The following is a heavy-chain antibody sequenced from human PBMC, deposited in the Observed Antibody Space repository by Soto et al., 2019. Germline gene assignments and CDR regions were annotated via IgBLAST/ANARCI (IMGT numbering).Heavy chain of an antibody. CDR3: ARAIRYSSGPFEY. D-gene: IGHD6-19*01. CDR1: GFTVSSNY. CDR2: IYSGGST. Sequence: VGSLRLSCASSGFTVSSNYMSWVRHAPGKWLEWVSVIYSGGSTYYADSVKGRFTISRDNSKNTLYLQMNSLRAEDTAVYYCARAIRYSSGPFEYWGQGTLVNVSS. J-gene: IGHJ4*02. V-gene: IGHV3-53*01.